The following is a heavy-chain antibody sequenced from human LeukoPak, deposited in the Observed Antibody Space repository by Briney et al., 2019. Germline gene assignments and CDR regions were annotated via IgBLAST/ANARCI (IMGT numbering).Heavy chain of an antibody. J-gene: IGHJ4*02. CDR1: GYTFTGYY. V-gene: IGHV1-2*02. Sequence: ASVKVSCKTSGYTFTGYYMHWVRQAPGQGLEWMGWINPKSGATDYAQKFQGRVTMTRDTSISTAYIELNRLRSDDTAVYYCVPGHSFAGPYYFDYWGQGTLVTVSS. D-gene: IGHD2-21*01. CDR2: INPKSGAT. CDR3: VPGHSFAGPYYFDY.